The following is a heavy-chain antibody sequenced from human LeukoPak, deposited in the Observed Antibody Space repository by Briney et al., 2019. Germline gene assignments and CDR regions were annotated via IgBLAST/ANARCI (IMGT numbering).Heavy chain of an antibody. V-gene: IGHV4-59*01. Sequence: SETLSLTCTVSGGSISSYYCSWIRQPPGKGLEWIAYIYSSGSTNYNPSLKSRVTISVDTSKNQFSLKLTSVTAADMAVYYCARDRWDYGSGSHAGHFDFWGQGTLVTVSS. D-gene: IGHD3-10*01. J-gene: IGHJ4*02. CDR3: ARDRWDYGSGSHAGHFDF. CDR1: GGSISSYY. CDR2: IYSSGST.